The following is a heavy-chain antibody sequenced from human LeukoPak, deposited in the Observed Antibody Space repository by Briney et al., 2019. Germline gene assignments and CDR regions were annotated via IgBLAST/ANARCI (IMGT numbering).Heavy chain of an antibody. CDR1: GYTFTSYG. CDR3: ARDQVHSGITMVRGVNNWFDP. V-gene: IGHV1-2*02. CDR2: INPNSGGT. Sequence: GASVKVSCKASGYTFTSYGISWVRQAPGQGLEWMGWINPNSGGTNYAQKFQGRVTMTRDTSISTAYMELSRLRSDDTAVYYCARDQVHSGITMVRGVNNWFDPWGQGTLVTVSS. D-gene: IGHD3-10*01. J-gene: IGHJ5*02.